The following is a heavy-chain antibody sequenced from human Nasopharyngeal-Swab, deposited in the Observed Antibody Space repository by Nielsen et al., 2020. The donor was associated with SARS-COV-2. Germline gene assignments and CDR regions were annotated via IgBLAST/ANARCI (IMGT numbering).Heavy chain of an antibody. V-gene: IGHV3-53*01. CDR3: AKNTTMGAFDY. CDR2: IYSGAST. J-gene: IGHJ4*02. Sequence: WIRQPPGKGLEWVSVIYSGASTYYADSVKGRFTISRDNSKNTLYLQMNSLRAEDTAVYYCAKNTTMGAFDYWGQGTLVTVSS. D-gene: IGHD5-18*01.